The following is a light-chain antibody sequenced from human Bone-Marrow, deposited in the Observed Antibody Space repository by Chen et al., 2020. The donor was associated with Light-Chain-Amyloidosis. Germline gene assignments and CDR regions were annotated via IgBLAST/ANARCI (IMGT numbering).Light chain of an antibody. J-gene: IGLJ3*02. V-gene: IGLV3-21*02. CDR3: QVWDRSSDRPV. Sequence: SYVLTQPSSVSVAPRQTATIACGGNNIGSTSVHWYQQTPGQAPLLVVYADSDRPSGIPERLSGSNSGNTATLTISRVEAGDEADYYCQVWDRSSDRPVFGGGTKLTVL. CDR1: NIGSTS. CDR2: ADS.